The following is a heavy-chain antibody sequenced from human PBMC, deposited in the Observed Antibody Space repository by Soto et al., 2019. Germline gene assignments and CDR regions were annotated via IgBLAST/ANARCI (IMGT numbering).Heavy chain of an antibody. D-gene: IGHD6-6*01. CDR3: ARGGGKYSSSLIIDY. CDR1: GYTFTGYY. J-gene: IGHJ4*02. V-gene: IGHV1-2*04. Sequence: ASVKVSCKASGYTFTGYYMHWVRQAPGQGLEWMGWINPNSGGTNYAQKFQGWVTMTRDTSISTAYMELSRLRSDDTAVYYCARGGGKYSSSLIIDYWGQGTLVTVSS. CDR2: INPNSGGT.